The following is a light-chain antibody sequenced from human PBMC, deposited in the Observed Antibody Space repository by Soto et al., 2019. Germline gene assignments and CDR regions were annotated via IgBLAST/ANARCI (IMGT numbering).Light chain of an antibody. CDR3: QQYNNWPPIT. J-gene: IGKJ5*01. CDR2: GAS. Sequence: EIVMTQTPATLSVSPGERATLPCRASQSVSSSYLAWYQQKPGQAPRLLIYGASTRATGIPARFSGSGSWTEFTLTISSLQSEDFAVYYGQQYNNWPPITFGQGTRLEIK. CDR1: QSVSSSY. V-gene: IGKV3-15*01.